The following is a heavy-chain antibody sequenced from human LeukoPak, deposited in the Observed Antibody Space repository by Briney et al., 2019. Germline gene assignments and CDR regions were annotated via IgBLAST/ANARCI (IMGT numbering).Heavy chain of an antibody. Sequence: GGTLRLSCTASGFTFGDYAMSWVRQAPGKGREWVGFIRSKAYGGTTEYAASVKGRFTISRDDSKSIAYLQMNSLKTEDTAVYYCTRGKDVVVPAAIEYYFDYWGKGTLVTVSS. CDR2: IRSKAYGGTT. CDR1: GFTFGDYA. V-gene: IGHV3-49*04. CDR3: TRGKDVVVPAAIEYYFDY. D-gene: IGHD2-2*02. J-gene: IGHJ4*02.